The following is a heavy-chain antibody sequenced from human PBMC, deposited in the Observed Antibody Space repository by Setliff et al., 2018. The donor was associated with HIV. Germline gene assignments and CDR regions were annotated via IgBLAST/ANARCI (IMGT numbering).Heavy chain of an antibody. Sequence: SETLSLTCAVSGFSINSGYYWGWIRQPPGKGLEWIGSIYQTGTTYYNPSLKSRVTISVDTSQNQFSLRLSSVTAADTAVYYCAGGSGRFCSGGRCSAFDYWGQGTLVTVSS. V-gene: IGHV4-38-2*01. J-gene: IGHJ4*02. CDR2: IYQTGTT. D-gene: IGHD2-15*01. CDR1: GFSINSGYY. CDR3: AGGSGRFCSGGRCSAFDY.